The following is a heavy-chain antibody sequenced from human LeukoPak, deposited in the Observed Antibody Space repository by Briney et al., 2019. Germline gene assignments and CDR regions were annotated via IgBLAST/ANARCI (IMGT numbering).Heavy chain of an antibody. V-gene: IGHV4-61*02. CDR2: IYTSGST. J-gene: IGHJ4*02. D-gene: IGHD2-21*01. Sequence: SQTLSLTCTVSGGSINRGSYYWSWIRQPAGKGLEWIGRIYTSGSTNYNPSLKSRVTISLDTSKNQFSLELRSVTAADTAVYYCARGIWNYYFDYWGQGTLVTVSS. CDR1: GGSINRGSYY. CDR3: ARGIWNYYFDY.